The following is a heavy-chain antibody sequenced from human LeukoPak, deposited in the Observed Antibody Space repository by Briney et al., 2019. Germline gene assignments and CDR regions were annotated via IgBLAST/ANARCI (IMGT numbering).Heavy chain of an antibody. Sequence: ASVNVSCKASGGTFSSYAISWVRQAPGQGLEWMGRIIPILGIANYAQKFQGRVTITADKSTSTAYMELSSLRSEDTAVYYCARVGRYGDTRGAFDIWGQGTMVTVSS. CDR1: GGTFSSYA. CDR2: IIPILGIA. V-gene: IGHV1-69*04. D-gene: IGHD4-17*01. J-gene: IGHJ3*02. CDR3: ARVGRYGDTRGAFDI.